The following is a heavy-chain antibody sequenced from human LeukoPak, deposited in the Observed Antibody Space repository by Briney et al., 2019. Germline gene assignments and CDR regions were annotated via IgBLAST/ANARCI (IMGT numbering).Heavy chain of an antibody. D-gene: IGHD6-13*01. J-gene: IGHJ6*03. CDR2: ISYDGSNK. CDR3: ARLFRQQLALYYYYYMDV. V-gene: IGHV3-30*03. CDR1: GFTFSSYG. Sequence: GGSLRLSCAASGFTFSSYGMHWVRQAPGKGLEWVAVISYDGSNKYYADSVKGRFTISRDNSKNTLYLQMNSLRAEDTAVYYCARLFRQQLALYYYYYMDVWGKGTTVTISS.